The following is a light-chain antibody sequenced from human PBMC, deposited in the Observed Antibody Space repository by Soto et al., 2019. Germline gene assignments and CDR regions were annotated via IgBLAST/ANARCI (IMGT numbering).Light chain of an antibody. CDR2: EVS. V-gene: IGLV2-14*01. CDR3: SSLTNTITRYA. Sequence: QSALTQPPSVSGSPGQSITISCTGTSSDVGGYNYVSWFQHHPGKAPKLIIYEVSYRPSGVSNRFSGSKSGDTASLTISGLQAEDEADYYCSSLTNTITRYAFGTGTQVTVL. CDR1: SSDVGGYNY. J-gene: IGLJ1*01.